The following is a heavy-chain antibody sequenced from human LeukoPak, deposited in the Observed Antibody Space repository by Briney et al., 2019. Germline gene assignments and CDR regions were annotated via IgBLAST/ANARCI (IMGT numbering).Heavy chain of an antibody. CDR1: GFTFDDYA. D-gene: IGHD6-13*01. V-gene: IGHV3-9*01. CDR2: SWNSATI. Sequence: PGGSLRLSCAASGFTFDDYAMHWVRQTPGKGLEWVSHSWNSATIEYADSVKGRFTISRDNAKDSLYLQMNSLRAEDTALYYCVKEVGAAVGRSSFDYWGQGTLVTVSS. CDR3: VKEVGAAVGRSSFDY. J-gene: IGHJ4*02.